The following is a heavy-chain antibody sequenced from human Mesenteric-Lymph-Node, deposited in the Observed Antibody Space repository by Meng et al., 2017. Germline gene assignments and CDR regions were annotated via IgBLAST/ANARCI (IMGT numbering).Heavy chain of an antibody. CDR3: AKSYGSGNHLDY. D-gene: IGHD3-10*01. V-gene: IGHV1-2*06. Sequence: ASVKVSCKASGYTFTGYYMHWVRQAPGQGLEWMGRINPKSGGTNYAQKFQGRVTMTRDTSITTAYMELSWLRSDDTAVYYCAKSYGSGNHLDYWGQGSLVTVSS. J-gene: IGHJ4*02. CDR2: INPKSGGT. CDR1: GYTFTGYY.